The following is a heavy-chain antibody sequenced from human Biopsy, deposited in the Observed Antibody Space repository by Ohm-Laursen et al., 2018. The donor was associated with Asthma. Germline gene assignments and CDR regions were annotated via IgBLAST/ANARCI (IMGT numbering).Heavy chain of an antibody. J-gene: IGHJ4*02. D-gene: IGHD3-22*01. CDR2: LYSGGTS. V-gene: IGHV3-53*01. CDR3: ARGDSSNWSHYYFDY. Sequence: SLRLSCTASGFAVSRDHMFWVRQAPGKGLEWVSVLYSGGTSHTADSVRGRFTISRDYSKNTLYLQMHSLRAEDTAVYYCARGDSSNWSHYYFDYWGQGTLVTVSS. CDR1: GFAVSRDH.